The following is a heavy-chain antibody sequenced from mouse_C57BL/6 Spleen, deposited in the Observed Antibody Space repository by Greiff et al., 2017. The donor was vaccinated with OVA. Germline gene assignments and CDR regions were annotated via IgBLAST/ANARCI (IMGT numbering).Heavy chain of an antibody. CDR3: ARDGTTVVEDYFDY. CDR2: ISDGGSYT. Sequence: EVMLVESGGGLVKPGGSLKLSCAASGFTFSSFAMSWVRQTPEKRLGWVATISDGGSYTYYPDNVKGRFTISRDNAKNNLYLQMSHLKSEDTAMYYCARDGTTVVEDYFDYWGQGTTLTVSS. J-gene: IGHJ2*01. V-gene: IGHV5-4*01. CDR1: GFTFSSFA. D-gene: IGHD1-1*01.